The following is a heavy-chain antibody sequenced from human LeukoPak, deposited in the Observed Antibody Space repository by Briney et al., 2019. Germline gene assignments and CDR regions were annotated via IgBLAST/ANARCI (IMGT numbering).Heavy chain of an antibody. CDR2: ISSSSGHI. D-gene: IGHD4/OR15-4a*01. Sequence: PVGSLRLSCAGSGFSFSSHNLNWVRQAPGNGLEWVSSISSSSGHIYYADSVKGRFTISRDNVQNSLYLQMNSLTAEDTAVYYCARDGASTRYNWFDPWGQGTLVTVSS. J-gene: IGHJ5*02. V-gene: IGHV3-21*01. CDR1: GFSFSSHN. CDR3: ARDGASTRYNWFDP.